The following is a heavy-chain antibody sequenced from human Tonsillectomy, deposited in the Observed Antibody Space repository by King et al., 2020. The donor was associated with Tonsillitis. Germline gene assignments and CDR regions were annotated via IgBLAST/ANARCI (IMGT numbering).Heavy chain of an antibody. CDR2: IYPGDSDT. CDR1: GYSFTSYW. J-gene: IGHJ4*02. D-gene: IGHD3-22*01. CDR3: ARRHYYDSSGYSNFDY. V-gene: IGHV5-51*01. Sequence: QLVQSGAEVKKPGESLKISCKGSGYSFTSYWIGWVRQMPGKGLEWMGIIYPGDSDTRYSPSFQGQVTIPADKSISTAYLQWSSLQASDTAMYYCARRHYYDSSGYSNFDYWGQGTLVTVSS.